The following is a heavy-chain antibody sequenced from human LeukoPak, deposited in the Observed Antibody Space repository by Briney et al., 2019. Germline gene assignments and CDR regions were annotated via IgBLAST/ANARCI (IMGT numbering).Heavy chain of an antibody. J-gene: IGHJ3*02. CDR1: GYTFTGYY. V-gene: IGHV1-2*02. Sequence: ASVKVSCKASGYTFTGYYMHWVRQAPGQGLEWMGWINPNSGGTNYAQKFQGRVTMTRDTSISTAYMELSRLRSDDTAVYYCARDRDPKWELLGDAFDIWGQGTMVTVSS. D-gene: IGHD1-26*01. CDR2: INPNSGGT. CDR3: ARDRDPKWELLGDAFDI.